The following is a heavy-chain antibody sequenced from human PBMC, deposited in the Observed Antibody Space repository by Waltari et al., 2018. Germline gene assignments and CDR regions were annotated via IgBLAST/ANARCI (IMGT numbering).Heavy chain of an antibody. J-gene: IGHJ5*02. V-gene: IGHV4-30-4*01. D-gene: IGHD2-15*01. CDR1: GVSPTSGDHY. CDR3: GGGREQQVVRT. Sequence: QLQLQESGPGLVKPSQTLSLSCSGSGVSPTSGDHYWNWIRQSPGKGLEWIGYITNRGTKHYNPSLKSRVSMSLDTSKSHFSLTLNSVSAADTAVYYCGGGREQQVVRTWGQGVRVSVSS. CDR2: ITNRGTK.